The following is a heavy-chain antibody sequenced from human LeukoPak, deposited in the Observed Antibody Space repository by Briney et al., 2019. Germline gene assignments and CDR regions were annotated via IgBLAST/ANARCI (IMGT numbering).Heavy chain of an antibody. CDR3: ARSLRPSHYYDSSGYLVDY. Sequence: ASVKVSCKASGYTFTSYGISWVRQAPGQGLEWMGWISAYNGNTNYAQKLQGRVTMTTDTSTSTAYMELRSLRSDDTAVYYCARSLRPSHYYDSSGYLVDYWGQGTLVTVSS. CDR2: ISAYNGNT. V-gene: IGHV1-18*01. J-gene: IGHJ4*02. CDR1: GYTFTSYG. D-gene: IGHD3-22*01.